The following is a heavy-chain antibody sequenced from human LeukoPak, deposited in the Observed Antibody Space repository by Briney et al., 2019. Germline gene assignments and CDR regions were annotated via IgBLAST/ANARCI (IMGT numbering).Heavy chain of an antibody. CDR1: GYTFTTYD. D-gene: IGHD3-22*01. CDR2: MNPNSGNT. Sequence: ASVKVSCKASGYTFTTYDTNWVRQAPGQGLEWMGWMNPNSGNTDCAQKFQGRVIMTRNTSISTAYVELSSLKSEDTAVYYCARWGGSNFYDSSGYVDYWGQGTLVTVSS. J-gene: IGHJ4*02. CDR3: ARWGGSNFYDSSGYVDY. V-gene: IGHV1-8*01.